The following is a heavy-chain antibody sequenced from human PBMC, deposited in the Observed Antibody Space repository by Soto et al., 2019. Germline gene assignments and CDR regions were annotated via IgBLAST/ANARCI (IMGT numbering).Heavy chain of an antibody. J-gene: IGHJ6*02. CDR3: ARDVGGSVSDNYSYYYYYGMDV. Sequence: GGSLRLSCAASGFTFSSYWMSWVRQAPGKGLEWVANIKQDGSEKYYVDSVKGRFTISRDNAKNSLYLQMNSLRAEDTAVYYCARDVGGSVSDNYSYYYYYGMDVWGQGTTVTVSS. CDR1: GFTFSSYW. D-gene: IGHD3-10*01. CDR2: IKQDGSEK. V-gene: IGHV3-7*05.